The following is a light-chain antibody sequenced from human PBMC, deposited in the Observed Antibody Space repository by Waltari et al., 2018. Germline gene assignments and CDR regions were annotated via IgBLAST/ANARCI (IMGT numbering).Light chain of an antibody. CDR2: VNN. CDR1: SSNIGAGFD. CDR3: QSYDISLSSYV. Sequence: QSVLTQPPSLSGAPGQRVTISCAGNSSNIGAGFDVHWYQQFPGSAPRLLISVNNNRSSGVPDLFSASKSGTSASLAVSGLQAQDEADYYCQSYDISLSSYVFGGGTKLTVL. V-gene: IGLV1-40*01. J-gene: IGLJ3*02.